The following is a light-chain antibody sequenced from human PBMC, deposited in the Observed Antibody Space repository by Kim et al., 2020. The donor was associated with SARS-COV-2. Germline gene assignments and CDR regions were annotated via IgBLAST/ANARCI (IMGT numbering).Light chain of an antibody. CDR2: DAS. CDR3: QQYNEWPPWT. Sequence: EIVMTQSPVILSVSPGERATLSCRASQDIRNNLAWYQQKPGQPPSLLIYDASTRATGIPARFSGSGSGTEFSLTIDSLQSEDSGVYFCQQYNEWPPWTFGQGTKLEI. V-gene: IGKV3D-15*01. CDR1: QDIRNN. J-gene: IGKJ1*01.